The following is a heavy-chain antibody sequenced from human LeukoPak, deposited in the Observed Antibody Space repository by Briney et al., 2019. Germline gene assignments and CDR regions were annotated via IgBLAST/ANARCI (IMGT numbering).Heavy chain of an antibody. CDR1: GFTFSSYG. J-gene: IGHJ5*02. D-gene: IGHD3-9*01. V-gene: IGHV3-30*02. CDR2: IRYDGSNK. CDR3: ARASDILTGPNWFDP. Sequence: PGGSLRLSCAASGFTFSSYGMHWVRQAPGKGLEWVAFIRYDGSNKYYADSVKGRFTISRDNSKNTLYLQMNSLRAEDTAVYYCARASDILTGPNWFDPWGQGTLVTVSS.